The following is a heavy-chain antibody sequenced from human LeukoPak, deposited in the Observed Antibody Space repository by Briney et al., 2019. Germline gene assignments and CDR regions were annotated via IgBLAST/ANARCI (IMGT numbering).Heavy chain of an antibody. CDR3: ATLEGRLLWFGELSAFDI. Sequence: GASVKVSCKASGGTFSSYTISWVRRAPGQGLEWMGRIIPILGIANYAQKFQGRVTITADKSTSTAYMELSSLRSEDTAVYYCATLEGRLLWFGELSAFDIWGQGTMVTVSS. D-gene: IGHD3-10*01. CDR1: GGTFSSYT. CDR2: IIPILGIA. V-gene: IGHV1-69*02. J-gene: IGHJ3*02.